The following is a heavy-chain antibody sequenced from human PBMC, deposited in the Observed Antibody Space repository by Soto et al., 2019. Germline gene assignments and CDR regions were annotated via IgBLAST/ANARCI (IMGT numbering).Heavy chain of an antibody. D-gene: IGHD6-13*01. V-gene: IGHV1-18*01. Sequence: QVQLVQSGAEVKKPGASVKVSCKASDTFTSYGISWVRQAPGQGLEWMGWISAYNGNTNYAQKLQGRVTMTTDTSTSTAYMELRSLRSDDTAVYYCARDSSSSCHDYWGQGTLVTVSS. CDR1: DTFTSYG. CDR2: ISAYNGNT. CDR3: ARDSSSSCHDY. J-gene: IGHJ4*02.